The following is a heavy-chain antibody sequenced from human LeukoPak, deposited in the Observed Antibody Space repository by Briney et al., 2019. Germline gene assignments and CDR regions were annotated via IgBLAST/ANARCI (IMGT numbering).Heavy chain of an antibody. V-gene: IGHV4-39*07. J-gene: IGHJ6*03. D-gene: IGHD1-26*01. CDR2: INHSGST. CDR1: GGSIGRGSYY. Sequence: PSETLSLTCSVSGGSIGRGSYYWGWIRQPPGTGLEWIGEINHSGSTNYNPSLKSRVTISVDTSKNQFSLKLSSVTAADTAVYYCARVWVVGATTNYYYYMDVWGKGTTVTVSS. CDR3: ARVWVVGATTNYYYYMDV.